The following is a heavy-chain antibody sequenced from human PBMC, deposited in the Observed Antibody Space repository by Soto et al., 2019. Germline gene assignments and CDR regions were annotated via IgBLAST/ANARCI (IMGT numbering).Heavy chain of an antibody. D-gene: IGHD6-13*01. CDR3: ARDLGSSWYPEYFQH. V-gene: IGHV3-48*01. J-gene: IGHJ1*01. CDR2: ISSSSSTI. CDR1: GFTFSSYS. Sequence: GGSLRLSYAASGFTFSSYSMNWVRQAPGKGLEWVSYISSSSSTIYYADSVKGRCTISRDHANNSLYLQMNSLGAEDTAVYYCARDLGSSWYPEYFQHWGPGTLVNVSS.